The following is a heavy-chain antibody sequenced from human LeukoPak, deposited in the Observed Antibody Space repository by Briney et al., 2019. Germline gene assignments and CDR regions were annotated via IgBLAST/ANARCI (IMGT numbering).Heavy chain of an antibody. D-gene: IGHD6-6*01. Sequence: ASVKVSCKASGYTFPSYFMHWVRQAPGQGLEWMGIINPTGGSTTYTQKFQGRVTMTRDTSTSTVYMELSSLRSDDTAVYYCARTAARRFDYWGQGTLVTVSS. CDR1: GYTFPSYF. J-gene: IGHJ4*02. V-gene: IGHV1-46*01. CDR3: ARTAARRFDY. CDR2: INPTGGST.